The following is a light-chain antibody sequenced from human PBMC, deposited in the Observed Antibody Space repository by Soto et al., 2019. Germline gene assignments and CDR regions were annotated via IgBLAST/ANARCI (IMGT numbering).Light chain of an antibody. J-gene: IGKJ5*01. V-gene: IGKV3D-15*01. CDR2: GAS. CDR3: QQYDSSPIT. Sequence: EILMTQSPLTLSLTPGERATLSCRASQTIYTNLAWYQQKVGQAPRLLIYGASTRATGIPDRFSGSGSGTDFTLIIRPLEPEDFAVYFCQQYDSSPITFGQGTRLEI. CDR1: QTIYTN.